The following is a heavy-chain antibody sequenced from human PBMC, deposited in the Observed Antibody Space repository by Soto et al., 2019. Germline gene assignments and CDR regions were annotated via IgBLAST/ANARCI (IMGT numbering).Heavy chain of an antibody. CDR3: AKGRITSYYDGLDY. J-gene: IGHJ4*02. CDR2: ISDSGSST. V-gene: IGHV3-23*01. D-gene: IGHD3-22*01. CDR1: GFTFSTYA. Sequence: GGSLRLSCAASGFTFSTYAMSWVRQAPGKGLEWVSVISDSGSSTYYAASVKGRFTISRDNSKNTLHLQMNSLRAEDTAVYYCAKGRITSYYDGLDYWGQGTQVTVSS.